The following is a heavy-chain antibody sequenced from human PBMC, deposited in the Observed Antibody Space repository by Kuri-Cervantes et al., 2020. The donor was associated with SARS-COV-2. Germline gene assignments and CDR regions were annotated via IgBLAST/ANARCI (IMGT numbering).Heavy chain of an antibody. D-gene: IGHD3-22*01. CDR2: ISYDGSNK. CDR1: GFTFSSYA. Sequence: GESLKISCAASGFTFSSYAMHWVRQAPGKGLEWVAVISYDGSNKYYADSVKGRFTISRDNSQSTLYPQMNSLRTEDTAVYYCAREGYYDSSGNYAATGMDVWGKGTTVTVSS. CDR3: AREGYYDSSGNYAATGMDV. V-gene: IGHV3-30-3*01. J-gene: IGHJ6*03.